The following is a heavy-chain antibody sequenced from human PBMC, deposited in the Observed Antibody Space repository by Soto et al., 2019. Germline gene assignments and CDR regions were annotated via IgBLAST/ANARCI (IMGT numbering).Heavy chain of an antibody. CDR3: ARDVVTAVAGSVNWFDP. Sequence: GGSLRLSCAASGFSLRTYGMHWLRRAPGKGLEWVAFIWYDGTKKFYANSVKGRSTISKDNSNNILYLQMSGLRAEDTAVYYCARDVVTAVAGSVNWFDPWAREPWSPSPQ. J-gene: IGHJ5*02. V-gene: IGHV3-33*01. CDR1: GFSLRTYG. CDR2: IWYDGTKK. D-gene: IGHD6-19*01.